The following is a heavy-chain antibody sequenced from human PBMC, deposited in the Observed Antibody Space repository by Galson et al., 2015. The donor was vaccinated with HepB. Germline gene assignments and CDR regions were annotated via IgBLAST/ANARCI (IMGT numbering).Heavy chain of an antibody. D-gene: IGHD2/OR15-2a*01. Sequence: SVKVSCKASGYTFTSYAMHWVRQAPGQRLEWMGWINAGNGKTKYSQNFQGRVTIIRDTSASTAYMELSSLRYEDTAVYYSARDRASMAYFYGLDVWGQGTTVTVSS. CDR3: ARDRASMAYFYGLDV. CDR2: INAGNGKT. CDR1: GYTFTSYA. J-gene: IGHJ6*02. V-gene: IGHV1-3*01.